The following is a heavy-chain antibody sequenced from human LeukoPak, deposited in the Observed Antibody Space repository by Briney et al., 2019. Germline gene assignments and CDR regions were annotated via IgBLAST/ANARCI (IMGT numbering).Heavy chain of an antibody. D-gene: IGHD3-22*01. V-gene: IGHV1-18*01. CDR3: ARVCRDTSGGYYFDY. CDR2: ISAYNGNT. Sequence: ASVKVSCKASGYTVIFFGISWVRQAPGQGLEWMGWISAYNGNTNYPQKVQGRVTMTTDTSTSTAYMELRSLRYDDTAVYYCARVCRDTSGGYYFDYWGQGTLITVSS. J-gene: IGHJ4*02. CDR1: GYTVIFFG.